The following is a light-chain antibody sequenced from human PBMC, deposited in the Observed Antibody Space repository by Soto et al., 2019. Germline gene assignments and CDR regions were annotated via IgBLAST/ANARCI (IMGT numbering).Light chain of an antibody. J-gene: IGKJ1*01. CDR2: GAS. V-gene: IGKV3-15*01. CDR3: QQYDHWPLT. CDR1: ENIRSN. Sequence: EIVMTQSPATLSVSPGEGAALSCRASENIRSNLAWFQQRPGQAPRLLLYGASTRASGIPSRFSGSGSWTEFTLTISSLQSEDFAIYYCQQYDHWPLTFGQGTKVEIK.